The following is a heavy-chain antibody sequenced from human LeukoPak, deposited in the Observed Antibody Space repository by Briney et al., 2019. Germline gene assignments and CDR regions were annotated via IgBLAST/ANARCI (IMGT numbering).Heavy chain of an antibody. CDR3: ANFDDILAWFDP. D-gene: IGHD3-9*01. J-gene: IGHJ5*02. CDR1: GGTFSSYA. Sequence: SVKVSCKASGGTFSSYAISWVRQAPGQGLEWMGGIIPIFGTANYAQKFQGRVTITADESTSTAYMELSSLRSEDTAVYYCANFDDILAWFDPWGQGTLVTVSS. CDR2: IIPIFGTA. V-gene: IGHV1-69*01.